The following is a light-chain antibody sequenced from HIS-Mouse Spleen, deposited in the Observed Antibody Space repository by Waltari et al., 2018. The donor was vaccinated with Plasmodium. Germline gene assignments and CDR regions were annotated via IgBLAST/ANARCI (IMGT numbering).Light chain of an antibody. J-gene: IGLJ2*01. CDR1: SLRSYY. CDR3: NSRDSSGNHLGVV. CDR2: GKN. V-gene: IGLV3-19*01. Sequence: SSELTQDPAVSVALGQTVRIKCQGDSLRSYYASWYQQNPGQAPVLVIYGKNNRPTGIPDRFSGSSSGNTASLTITGAQAEDEADYYCNSRDSSGNHLGVVFGGGTKLTVL.